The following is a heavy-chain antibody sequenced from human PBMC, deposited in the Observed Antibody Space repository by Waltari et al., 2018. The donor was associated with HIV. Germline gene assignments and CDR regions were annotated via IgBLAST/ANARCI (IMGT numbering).Heavy chain of an antibody. Sequence: HVQLAQSGAEVKKPAPSVQASCKASGYTFTRHGCSWFRQAPGQGLEWMGWISAYNGNTNYAQKLQGRVTMTTDTATSTAYMELRSMRSDDAAVYYCARDHIVVVTELDYWGQGTLVTVSS. V-gene: IGHV1-18*01. CDR1: GYTFTRHG. J-gene: IGHJ4*02. CDR3: ARDHIVVVTELDY. CDR2: ISAYNGNT. D-gene: IGHD2-21*02.